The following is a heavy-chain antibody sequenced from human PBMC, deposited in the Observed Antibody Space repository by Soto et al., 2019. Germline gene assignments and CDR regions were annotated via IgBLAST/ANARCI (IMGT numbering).Heavy chain of an antibody. Sequence: QVQLVESGGGVVQPGRSLRLSCAASGFTFSSYAMHWVRQAPGTGLEWVAVISYDGSNKYYADSVKGRFTISRDNSKNTLYLQMNSLRAEDTAVYYCARDGDSSGYYPYYFDYWGQGTLVTVSS. CDR3: ARDGDSSGYYPYYFDY. J-gene: IGHJ4*02. V-gene: IGHV3-30-3*01. D-gene: IGHD3-22*01. CDR2: ISYDGSNK. CDR1: GFTFSSYA.